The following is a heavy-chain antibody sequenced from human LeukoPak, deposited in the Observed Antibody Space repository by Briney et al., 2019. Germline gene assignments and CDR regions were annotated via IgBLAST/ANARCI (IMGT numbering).Heavy chain of an antibody. J-gene: IGHJ4*02. CDR3: ARDNQSKVGALDY. D-gene: IGHD1-26*01. Sequence: SETLSLTCTVSGYSISNGYYWGWIRQPPGRGLEWIGSIYHSGSTYYNPSLKSRVTISVDTSKNQFSLKLSSVTAADTAVYYCARDNQSKVGALDYWGQGTLVTVSS. CDR1: GYSISNGYY. V-gene: IGHV4-38-2*02. CDR2: IYHSGST.